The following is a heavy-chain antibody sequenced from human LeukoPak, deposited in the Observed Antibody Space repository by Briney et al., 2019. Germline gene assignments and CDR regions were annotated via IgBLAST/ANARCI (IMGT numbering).Heavy chain of an antibody. CDR1: GGSISSYY. V-gene: IGHV4-4*07. Sequence: TSETLSLTCAVSGGSISSYYWSWIRQPAGKGLEWIGRIYTSGSTNYNPSLKSRVTMSVDTSKNQFSLKLSSVTAADTAVYYCARGGYSYGLDYWGQGTLVTVSS. CDR2: IYTSGST. J-gene: IGHJ4*02. CDR3: ARGGYSYGLDY. D-gene: IGHD5-18*01.